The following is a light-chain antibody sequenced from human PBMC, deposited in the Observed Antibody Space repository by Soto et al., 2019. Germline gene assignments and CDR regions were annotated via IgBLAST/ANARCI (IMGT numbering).Light chain of an antibody. CDR3: QQYNSYSMFT. J-gene: IGKJ3*01. V-gene: IGKV1-5*03. CDR2: KAS. CDR1: QNINTW. Sequence: DIQMTQSPSTLSASVGDRITITCRASQNINTWLAWYQQKPGKAPNLLIYKASALQGGVPSRFSGSGSGTEFALTISSLQPDDFATYYCQQYNSYSMFTFGPGTKVDVK.